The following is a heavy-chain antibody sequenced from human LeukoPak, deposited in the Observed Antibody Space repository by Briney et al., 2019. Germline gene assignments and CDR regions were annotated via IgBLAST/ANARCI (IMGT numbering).Heavy chain of an antibody. CDR1: VGSISSYY. CDR3: ARGAYWFDP. V-gene: IGHV4-59*08. D-gene: IGHD1-26*01. Sequence: PSETLSLTCTVSVGSISSYYWSWIRQPPGKGLEWIGYIYYSGSTNYNPSLKSRVTISVDTSKNQFSLKLSSVTAADTAVYYCARGAYWFDPWGQGTLVTVSS. J-gene: IGHJ5*02. CDR2: IYYSGST.